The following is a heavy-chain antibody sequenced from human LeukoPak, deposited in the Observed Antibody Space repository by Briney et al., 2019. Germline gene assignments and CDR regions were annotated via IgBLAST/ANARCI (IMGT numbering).Heavy chain of an antibody. D-gene: IGHD2-2*01. CDR1: GFTFSDYY. CDR3: ARDDCSSTSCYLVD. V-gene: IGHV3-11*01. CDR2: ISSSGSTI. J-gene: IGHJ4*02. Sequence: GGSLRLSCAASGFTFSDYYMSWIRQAPGKGLEWVSYISSSGSTIYYADSVKGRFTISRDNAKNPLYLQMNSLRAEDTAVYYCARDDCSSTSCYLVDWGQGTLVTVSS.